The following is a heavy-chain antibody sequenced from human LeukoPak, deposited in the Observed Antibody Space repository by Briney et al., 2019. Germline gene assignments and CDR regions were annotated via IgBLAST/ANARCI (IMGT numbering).Heavy chain of an antibody. CDR3: VRDWDHYDFDS. Sequence: PGGSLRLSCAASGFTFNKYYIHRVRHAPGKGLVWVSRVNGVGSEGIYADSVKGRFSIFRDNAKNTVYLQMNSLTAEDTAMYYCVRDWDHYDFDSWGQGTLVTVAS. CDR2: VNGVGSEG. CDR1: GFTFNKYY. D-gene: IGHD3-16*01. J-gene: IGHJ5*01. V-gene: IGHV3-74*01.